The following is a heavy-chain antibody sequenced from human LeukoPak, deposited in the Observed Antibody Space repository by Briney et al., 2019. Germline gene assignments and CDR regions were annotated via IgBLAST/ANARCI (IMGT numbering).Heavy chain of an antibody. CDR3: ARSDIVATIGV. D-gene: IGHD5-12*01. Sequence: PSETLSLTCTVSGGSISSYYWSWIRQPPGKGVEWVGYIFNSGSTNYNPSLKSRVTISLDTSKNQFSLKLSSVTAADTAVYYCARSDIVATIGVWGQGTLVTVSS. CDR2: IFNSGST. J-gene: IGHJ4*02. V-gene: IGHV4-59*08. CDR1: GGSISSYY.